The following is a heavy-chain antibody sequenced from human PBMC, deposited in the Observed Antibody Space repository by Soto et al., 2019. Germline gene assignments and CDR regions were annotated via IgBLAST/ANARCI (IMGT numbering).Heavy chain of an antibody. CDR1: GGSFSGYF. D-gene: IGHD3-10*01. J-gene: IGHJ6*02. V-gene: IGHV4-34*01. CDR3: ARTMVRGVIRPYYYGMDV. Sequence: SETLSLTCAVYGGSFSGYFWSWIRQPPGKGLEWIGEINHSGSTNYNPSLKSRVTISVDTSKNQFSLKLSSVTAADTAVYYCARTMVRGVIRPYYYGMDVWGQGTTVTVSS. CDR2: INHSGST.